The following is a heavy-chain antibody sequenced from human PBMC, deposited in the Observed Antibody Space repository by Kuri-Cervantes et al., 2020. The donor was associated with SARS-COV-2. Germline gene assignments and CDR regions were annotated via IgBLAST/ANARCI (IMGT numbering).Heavy chain of an antibody. CDR1: GFTFSSYS. V-gene: IGHV3-21*01. J-gene: IGHJ5*02. Sequence: GESLKISCAASGFTFSSYSMNWVRQAPGKGLEWVSPISSSSSYIYYADSVKGRFTISRDNAKNSLYLQMNSLRAEDTAVYYCARSFTVTDPFDPWGQGTRVTVSS. CDR2: ISSSSSYI. CDR3: ARSFTVTDPFDP. D-gene: IGHD4-11*01.